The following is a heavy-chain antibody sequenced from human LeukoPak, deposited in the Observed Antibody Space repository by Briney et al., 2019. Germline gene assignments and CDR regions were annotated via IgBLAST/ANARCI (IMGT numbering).Heavy chain of an antibody. D-gene: IGHD6-13*01. CDR1: GGTFNSYS. CDR2: IIPVLGTA. Sequence: SVKVSCKASGGTFNSYSISWVRQAPGQGLEWMGRIIPVLGTADYAQKFQGRVTITVDRSTTTAYLELSSLISDDTAVYFCARDRSGSNWYSDYWGQGTLVTVSS. CDR3: ARDRSGSNWYSDY. V-gene: IGHV1-69*08. J-gene: IGHJ4*02.